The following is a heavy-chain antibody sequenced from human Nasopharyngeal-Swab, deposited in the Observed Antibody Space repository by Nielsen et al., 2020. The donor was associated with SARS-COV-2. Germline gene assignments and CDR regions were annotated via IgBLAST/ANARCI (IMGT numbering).Heavy chain of an antibody. CDR2: INPSGST. D-gene: IGHD6-19*01. CDR3: ATIAVAQVIADDY. V-gene: IGHV1-46*01. CDR1: GYTFTSYY. J-gene: IGHJ4*02. Sequence: ASVKVSCKASGYTFTSYYMHWVRQAPGQGLEWMGIINPSGSTTYSEKFQGRVSMTEDTSTDTAYMELSSLRSEDTAVYYCATIAVAQVIADDYWGQGTLVTVSS.